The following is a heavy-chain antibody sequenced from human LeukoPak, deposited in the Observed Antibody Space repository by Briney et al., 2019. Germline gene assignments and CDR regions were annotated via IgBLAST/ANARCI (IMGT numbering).Heavy chain of an antibody. V-gene: IGHV3-53*01. CDR2: LYSGGTT. CDR1: GFSVSSKY. J-gene: IGHJ3*02. Sequence: PGGSLRLSCAASGFSVSSKYMSWVRQAPGKGLEWVSVLYSGGTTYYADSVKGRFTISRDNSKNTLYLQMNNLRADDSAVYYCARQVSGALDIWGQGALVTVSS. CDR3: ARQVSGALDI.